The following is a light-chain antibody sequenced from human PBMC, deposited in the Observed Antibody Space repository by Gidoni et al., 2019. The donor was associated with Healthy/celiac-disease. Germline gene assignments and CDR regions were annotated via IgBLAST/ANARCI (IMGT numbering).Light chain of an antibody. CDR2: DAS. CDR1: QSVSSY. V-gene: IGKV3-11*01. J-gene: IGKJ4*01. Sequence: ATLSCRASQSVSSYLAWYQQKPGQAPRRLIYDASNRATGIPARFSGSGSGTDFTLTISSLAPEDFAVYYCQQRSNWPGLTFGGGTKVEIK. CDR3: QQRSNWPGLT.